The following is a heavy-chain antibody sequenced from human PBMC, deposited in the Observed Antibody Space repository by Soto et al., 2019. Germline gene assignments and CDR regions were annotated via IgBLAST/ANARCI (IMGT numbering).Heavy chain of an antibody. V-gene: IGHV3-30*18. CDR1: GFTFRNYG. Sequence: QVQLVESGGGAVQPGRSLRLSCAASGFTFRNYGMHWVRQAPGKGLEWVAVMSYDGSNKYYADSVKGRFTISRDNSKNTLYLQMNSLRAEDTAVYYCGKDPTKYSSGWFDYWGQGTLVTVSS. CDR3: GKDPTKYSSGWFDY. J-gene: IGHJ4*02. CDR2: MSYDGSNK. D-gene: IGHD6-19*01.